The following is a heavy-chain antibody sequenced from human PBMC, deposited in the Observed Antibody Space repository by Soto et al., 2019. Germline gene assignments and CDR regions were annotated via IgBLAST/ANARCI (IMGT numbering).Heavy chain of an antibody. J-gene: IGHJ4*02. V-gene: IGHV4-34*01. CDR1: GGSFSGSY. CDR2: INHSGST. Sequence: PSETLSLTCAVYGGSFSGSYWSWIRQPPGKGLEWIGEINHSGSTNYNPSLKSRVTISVDTSKNQFSLKLSSVTAADTAVYYCASLTVRYVDYWGQGTLVTVSS. CDR3: ASLTVRYVDY.